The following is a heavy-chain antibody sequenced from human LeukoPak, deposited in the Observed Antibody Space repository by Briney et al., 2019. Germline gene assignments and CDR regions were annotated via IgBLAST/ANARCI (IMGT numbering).Heavy chain of an antibody. V-gene: IGHV4-39*01. CDR3: ARRGDILTDYAFDY. J-gene: IGHJ4*02. D-gene: IGHD3-9*01. Sequence: SETLSLTCSVSGGSINSNSHHWDWIRQAPGKGLEWIGNIYYSGTTSYNPSLVSRVTISVDTSKNQFSLRLSSVTAADTAVYYCARRGDILTDYAFDYWGQGTLVTVSS. CDR2: IYYSGTT. CDR1: GGSINSNSHH.